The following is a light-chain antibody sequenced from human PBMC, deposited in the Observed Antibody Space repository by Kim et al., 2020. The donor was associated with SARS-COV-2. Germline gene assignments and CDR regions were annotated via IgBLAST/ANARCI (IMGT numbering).Light chain of an antibody. J-gene: IGKJ4*01. V-gene: IGKV3-15*01. CDR1: QRVSSD. CDR3: QQYIDWPPA. Sequence: SMSPGERDTLSCRASQRVSSDVAWYQQRPGQAPRLLIYGSSTRAAGISARFSGGGSGTEFTLTINRLQSEDFAVYYCQQYIDWPPAFGGGTKLEI. CDR2: GSS.